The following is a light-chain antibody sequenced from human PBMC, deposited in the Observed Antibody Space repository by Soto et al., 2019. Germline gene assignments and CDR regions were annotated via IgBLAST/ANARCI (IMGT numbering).Light chain of an antibody. CDR3: QQYSSYCT. J-gene: IGKJ1*01. CDR1: QSISNW. Sequence: DIQMTQSPSTLSASVGDRVTITCRASQSISNWLAWYQQKPGKATSLLIFDASNLEYGVPSRFSGSASGTEFTLTISSLKPDDVATYFCQQYSSYCTFVQGTTVEIK. CDR2: DAS. V-gene: IGKV1-5*01.